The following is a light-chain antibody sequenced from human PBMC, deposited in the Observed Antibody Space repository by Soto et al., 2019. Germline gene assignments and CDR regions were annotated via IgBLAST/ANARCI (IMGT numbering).Light chain of an antibody. Sequence: EIVLTQSPGTLSLSPGERATLSCRASQSVSSSYLAWYQQKPGQAPRLLIYGASSRATGIPDRFSGSGSGTDFTLTISRLEPEDFAVYYCQQRRDWPRTFGQGTKVEIK. CDR2: GAS. CDR1: QSVSSSY. V-gene: IGKV3D-20*02. CDR3: QQRRDWPRT. J-gene: IGKJ1*01.